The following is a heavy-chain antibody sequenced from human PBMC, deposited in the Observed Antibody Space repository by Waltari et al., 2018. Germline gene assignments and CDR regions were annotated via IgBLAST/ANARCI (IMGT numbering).Heavy chain of an antibody. CDR3: ARIIRDGPSGFYGIAAFDL. J-gene: IGHJ3*01. Sequence: DVQLVETGGGLIQPGGSLRLSCSVSGFTVSDTYMTWVRQAPAKGLEWFSVIYSGGNTYYAASVTCRFTISRDNINNILFLQMNNLRAEDTATYYCARIIRDGPSGFYGIAAFDLWGQGTMVTVSS. V-gene: IGHV3-53*02. CDR1: GFTVSDTY. CDR2: IYSGGNT. D-gene: IGHD3-22*01.